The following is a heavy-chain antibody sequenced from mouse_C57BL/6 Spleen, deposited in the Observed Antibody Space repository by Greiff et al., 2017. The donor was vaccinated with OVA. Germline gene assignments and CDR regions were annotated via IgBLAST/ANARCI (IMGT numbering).Heavy chain of an antibody. V-gene: IGHV1-43*01. CDR1: GYSFTGYY. J-gene: IGHJ2*01. CDR2: INPSTGGT. Sequence: DVQLQESGPELVKPGASVKISCKASGYSFTGYYMHWVKQSSEKSLEWIGEINPSTGGTSYNQKFKGKATLTVDKSSSTAYMQLKSLTSEDSAVYYCARHYGGYWGQGTTLTVSS. D-gene: IGHD1-1*02. CDR3: ARHYGGY.